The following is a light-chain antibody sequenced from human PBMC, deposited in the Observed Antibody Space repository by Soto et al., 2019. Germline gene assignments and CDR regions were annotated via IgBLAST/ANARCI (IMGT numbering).Light chain of an antibody. V-gene: IGLV2-14*01. Sequence: HSALTQPASVSGSPGQSITISCTGTSSDVGGHNYVSWYQQHPGKAPKLMIYEVSNRPSGVSNRFSGSKSGNTASLTISGLQAEDEADSDCCSYTSSSTRVFGTGTKLTGL. CDR3: CSYTSSSTRV. J-gene: IGLJ1*01. CDR1: SSDVGGHNY. CDR2: EVS.